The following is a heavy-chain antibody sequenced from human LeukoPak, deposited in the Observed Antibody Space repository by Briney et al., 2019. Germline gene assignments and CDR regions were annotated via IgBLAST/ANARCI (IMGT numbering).Heavy chain of an antibody. V-gene: IGHV4-59*01. J-gene: IGHJ4*02. CDR1: GFTFSDYY. CDR3: ARGAAVAAIYYFDS. Sequence: GSLRLSCAASGFTFSDYYMSWIRQPPGKVLEWIGSISYTGTTYYNAPLKSRVTISLDTSKNQFSLNLNSVTAADTAVYYCARGAAVAAIYYFDSWGQGNLVTVSS. D-gene: IGHD6-19*01. CDR2: ISYTGTT.